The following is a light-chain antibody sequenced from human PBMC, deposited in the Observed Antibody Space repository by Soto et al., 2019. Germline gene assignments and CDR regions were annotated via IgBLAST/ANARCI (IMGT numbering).Light chain of an antibody. V-gene: IGKV1-33*01. J-gene: IGKJ2*01. CDR2: DAS. CDR1: QDISNY. CDR3: QQYDNLLVSS. Sequence: DIQMTQSPSSLSASVGDRVTITCQASQDISNYLNWYQQKPGKAPKLLIYDASNLETGVPSRFSGSGSGTDFTFTISSPQPEDIATYYCQQYDNLLVSSFGQGTKLEIK.